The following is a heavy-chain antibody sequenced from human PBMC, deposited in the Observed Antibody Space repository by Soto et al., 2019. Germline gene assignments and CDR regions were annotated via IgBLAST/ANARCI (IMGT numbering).Heavy chain of an antibody. V-gene: IGHV3-9*01. CDR2: ISWNSGTI. Sequence: EVQVVESGGDLVQPGRSLRLSCAASGFSFDDYAMHWVRQAPGKGLEWVSGISWNSGTIGYADSVKGRFTISRDNAKNSLYLQMNSLRAEDTALYYCAKSTGGTANGMGVWGQGTTVTVSS. CDR3: AKSTGGTANGMGV. D-gene: IGHD2-8*02. CDR1: GFSFDDYA. J-gene: IGHJ6*02.